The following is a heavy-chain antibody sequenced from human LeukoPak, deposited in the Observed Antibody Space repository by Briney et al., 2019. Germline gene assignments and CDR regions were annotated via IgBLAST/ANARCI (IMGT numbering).Heavy chain of an antibody. CDR2: IYTSGST. V-gene: IGHV4-61*02. CDR1: GGSISSGSYY. D-gene: IGHD3-3*01. CDR3: ARAAYDFWSGYYGLNAFDI. J-gene: IGHJ3*02. Sequence: SQTLSLTCTVSGGSISSGSYYWSWIRQPAGKGLEWIGRIYTSGSTNYNPSLKSRVTISVDTSKNQFSLKLSSVTAADTAVYYCARAAYDFWSGYYGLNAFDIWGQGTMVTVSS.